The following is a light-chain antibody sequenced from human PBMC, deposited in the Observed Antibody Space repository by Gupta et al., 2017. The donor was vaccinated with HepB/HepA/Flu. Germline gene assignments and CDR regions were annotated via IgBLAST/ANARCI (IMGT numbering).Light chain of an antibody. Sequence: SALTQPASVSGSPGQSITISCTGTSSDVGNYNLVSWYQQHPGKAPKLIIYEVTKRPSGVANRFSASKSGNTASLTITGLQAEDEADYYCYSYATSGAFVVFGGGTKLTVL. J-gene: IGLJ3*02. CDR1: SSDVGNYNL. CDR2: EVT. V-gene: IGLV2-23*02. CDR3: YSYATSGAFVV.